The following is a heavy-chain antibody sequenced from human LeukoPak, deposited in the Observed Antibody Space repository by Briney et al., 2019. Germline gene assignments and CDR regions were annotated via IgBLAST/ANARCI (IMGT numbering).Heavy chain of an antibody. J-gene: IGHJ5*02. CDR2: IIPILGIA. Sequence: ASVKVSCKASGGTFSSYAISWVRQAPGQGLEWMGRIIPILGIANYAQKFQGGVTITADKSTSTAYMELSSLRSEDTAVYYCARGQQQLVLDPWGQGTLVTVSS. CDR3: ARGQQQLVLDP. CDR1: GGTFSSYA. D-gene: IGHD6-13*01. V-gene: IGHV1-69*04.